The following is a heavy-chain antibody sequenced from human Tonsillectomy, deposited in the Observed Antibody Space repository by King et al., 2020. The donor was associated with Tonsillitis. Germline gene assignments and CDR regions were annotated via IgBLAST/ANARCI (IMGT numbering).Heavy chain of an antibody. J-gene: IGHJ3*02. V-gene: IGHV3-30*04. CDR2: ISYDGSNK. CDR3: AKIHLEYSSSSDYDAFDI. Sequence: VQLVESGGGVVQPGRSLRLSCAASGFTFSSYAMHWVRQAPGKGLEGVAVISYDGSNKYYADSVKGRFTISRDNSKNTLYLQMNSLRAEDTAVYYCAKIHLEYSSSSDYDAFDIWGQGTMVTVSS. CDR1: GFTFSSYA. D-gene: IGHD6-6*01.